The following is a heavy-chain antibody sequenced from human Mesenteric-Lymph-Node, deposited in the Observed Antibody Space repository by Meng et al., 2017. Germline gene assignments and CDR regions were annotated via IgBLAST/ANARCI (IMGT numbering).Heavy chain of an antibody. CDR3: ARGPYSGSYSHLNY. J-gene: IGHJ4*02. CDR1: GGTFGNDA. CDR2: IIPIFGMA. Sequence: VRVWQVGAEGKYAYPPGKVSCKASGGTFGNDAITWVRQAPGQGLEWMGGIIPIFGMANSADKFQGRLTLTADDSTSTAYMELSSLRSEDTAVYYCARGPYSGSYSHLNYWGQGTLVTVSS. D-gene: IGHD1-26*01. V-gene: IGHV1-69*01.